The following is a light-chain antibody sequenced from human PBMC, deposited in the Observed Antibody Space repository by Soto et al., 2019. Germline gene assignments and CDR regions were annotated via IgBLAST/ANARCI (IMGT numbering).Light chain of an antibody. CDR2: GAS. J-gene: IGKJ1*01. CDR1: QSVSSN. Sequence: EILMTQSPATLSVSRGERATLSCRASQSVSSNLAWYQQKPGQAPRLLIYGASTRATGIPARFSGSGSGTEFTLTISSLQSEDFAVYYCQQYNNWPPTFGQGTKV. V-gene: IGKV3-15*01. CDR3: QQYNNWPPT.